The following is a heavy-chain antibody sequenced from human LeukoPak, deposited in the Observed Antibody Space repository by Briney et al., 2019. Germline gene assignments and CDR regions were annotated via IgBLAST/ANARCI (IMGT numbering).Heavy chain of an antibody. J-gene: IGHJ4*02. Sequence: SVKVSCKASGGTFSSYAISWVRQAPGQGLEWMGGIIPIFGTANYAQKFQGRVTITADESTSTAYMELSSLRSEDTAVYYCARGVRLRYYFDYWGQGTLVTVSS. CDR1: GGTFSSYA. CDR3: ARGVRLRYYFDY. V-gene: IGHV1-69*13. D-gene: IGHD4-17*01. CDR2: IIPIFGTA.